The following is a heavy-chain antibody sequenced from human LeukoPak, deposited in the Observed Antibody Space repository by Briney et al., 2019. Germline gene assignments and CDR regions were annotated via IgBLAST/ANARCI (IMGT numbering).Heavy chain of an antibody. CDR1: GYTFSGSY. Sequence: ASVKVSCKASGYTFSGSYMHWVRQAPGQGLEWMGRINPDTGGTNYAQKFQGRVTMTRDTSISTAYMELSRLKSDDTAVYYCARGHDRTADYWGQGTLVTVSS. V-gene: IGHV1-2*06. J-gene: IGHJ4*02. CDR2: INPDTGGT. D-gene: IGHD3-22*01. CDR3: ARGHDRTADY.